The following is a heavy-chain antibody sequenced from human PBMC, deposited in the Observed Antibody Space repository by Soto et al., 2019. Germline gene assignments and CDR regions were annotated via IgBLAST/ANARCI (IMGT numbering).Heavy chain of an antibody. J-gene: IGHJ4*02. Sequence: ASVKVSCKASGYTFTSYYMHWVRQAPGQGLEWMGIINPSGGSTSYAQKFQGRVTMTRDTSTSTVYMELSSLRSEDTAVYYCAISASAKYYFDYWGQGTLLTVSS. CDR1: GYTFTSYY. V-gene: IGHV1-46*03. CDR3: AISASAKYYFDY. D-gene: IGHD2-2*01. CDR2: INPSGGST.